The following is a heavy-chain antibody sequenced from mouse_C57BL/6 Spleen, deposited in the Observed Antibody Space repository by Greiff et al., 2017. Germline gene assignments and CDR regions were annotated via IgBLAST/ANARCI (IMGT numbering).Heavy chain of an antibody. J-gene: IGHJ1*03. Sequence: QVQLKQSGPELVKPGASVKLSCKASGYTFTSYDINWVKQRPGQGLEWIGWIYPRDGSTKYTEKFKGKATLTVDTSSSTAYMELHSLTSEDSAVYFCARATTVVATGYFDVWGTGTTVTVSS. CDR2: IYPRDGST. CDR1: GYTFTSYD. V-gene: IGHV1-85*01. D-gene: IGHD1-1*01. CDR3: ARATTVVATGYFDV.